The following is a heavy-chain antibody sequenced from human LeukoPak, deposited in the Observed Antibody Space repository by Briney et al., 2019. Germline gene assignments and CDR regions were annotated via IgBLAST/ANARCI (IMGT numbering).Heavy chain of an antibody. CDR2: INHSWST. Sequence: PSETLSLTCIVSGGSISSSSYYWAWIRQSPGKGLEWIVSINHSWSTYYNPSLKSRVTISVDTSKNQFSLKLTSVTAADTAVYYCARAPGTTFDYWGHGNMVTVSS. J-gene: IGHJ4*01. D-gene: IGHD4-17*01. CDR1: GGSISSSSYY. CDR3: ARAPGTTFDY. V-gene: IGHV4-39*01.